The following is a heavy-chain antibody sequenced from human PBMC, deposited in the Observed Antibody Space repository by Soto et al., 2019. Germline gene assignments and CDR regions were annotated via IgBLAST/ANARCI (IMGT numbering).Heavy chain of an antibody. D-gene: IGHD7-27*01. CDR3: ARRWGYSFDY. CDR1: GGSLSSSSYY. Sequence: SETLFLTCTVSGGSLSSSSYYWGWIRQPPGKGLEWIGSIYYSGSTYYNPSLKSRVTISVDTSKNQFSLKLSSVTAADTAVYYCARRWGYSFDYWGQGTLVTVSS. J-gene: IGHJ4*02. CDR2: IYYSGST. V-gene: IGHV4-39*01.